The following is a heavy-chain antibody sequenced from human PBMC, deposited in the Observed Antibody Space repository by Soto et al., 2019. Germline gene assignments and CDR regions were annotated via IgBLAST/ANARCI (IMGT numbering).Heavy chain of an antibody. J-gene: IGHJ4*02. V-gene: IGHV1-69*12. Sequence: QVQLVQSGAELKKPGSSVKVSCKASGGTFSTHNINWVRQAPGQGLEWMGRIIPIFGTANYAQKFQGRVTSTADESTSTVYMELNSLRSEDNPVFYCARSSDYDQDGDYWGQGTLVTVSS. CDR2: IIPIFGTA. CDR1: GGTFSTHN. CDR3: ARSSDYDQDGDY. D-gene: IGHD5-12*01.